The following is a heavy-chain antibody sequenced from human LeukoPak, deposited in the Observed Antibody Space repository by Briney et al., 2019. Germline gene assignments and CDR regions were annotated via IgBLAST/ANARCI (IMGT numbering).Heavy chain of an antibody. CDR2: MNPNSGNT. Sequence: AXVKVSCKASGYTFTSYDINWVRQATGQGLEWMGWMNPNSGNTGYAQKFQGRVTMTRNTSISTAYMELSSLRSEDTAVYYCARFCRYYYDSSGYSSDAFDIWGQGTMVTVSS. D-gene: IGHD3-22*01. J-gene: IGHJ3*02. V-gene: IGHV1-8*01. CDR3: ARFCRYYYDSSGYSSDAFDI. CDR1: GYTFTSYD.